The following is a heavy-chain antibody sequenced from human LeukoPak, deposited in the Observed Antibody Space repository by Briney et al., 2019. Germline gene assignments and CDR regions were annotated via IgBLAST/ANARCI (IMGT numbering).Heavy chain of an antibody. Sequence: GGSLRLSCAASGFTFSSYSMNWVRQAPGKGLEWVSSISSSSSYIYYADSVKGRFTISRDNAKNSLYLQMNSLRAEDTAVYYCARDGLYCTSSNCYFDYWGQGTLVTVSS. CDR2: ISSSSSYI. J-gene: IGHJ4*02. D-gene: IGHD2-2*01. CDR3: ARDGLYCTSSNCYFDY. V-gene: IGHV3-21*01. CDR1: GFTFSSYS.